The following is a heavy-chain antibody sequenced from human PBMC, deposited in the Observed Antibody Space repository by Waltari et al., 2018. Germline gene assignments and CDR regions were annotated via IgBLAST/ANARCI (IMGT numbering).Heavy chain of an antibody. CDR1: GDTFNRLA. CDR2: SIPLFGTL. V-gene: IGHV1-69*06. D-gene: IGHD6-25*01. J-gene: IGHJ4*02. Sequence: QVELVQSGAEVKKPGSSVKVSCKASGDTFNRLAISWVRQAPGQGLEWMGGSIPLFGTLHYAQTFQGRVTITRDTSASTAYMELSSLRSEDTAVYYCARESDGTAAADYWGQGTLVTVSS. CDR3: ARESDGTAAADY.